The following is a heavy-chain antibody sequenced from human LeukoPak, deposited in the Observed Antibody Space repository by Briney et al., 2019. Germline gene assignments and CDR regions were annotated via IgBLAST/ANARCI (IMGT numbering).Heavy chain of an antibody. CDR1: GYTFTSYG. Sequence: ASVKVSCKASGYTFTSYGISWVRQAPGQGLEWMGWISAYNGNTNYAQKLQGRVTMTTDTSTSTAYMELRSLRSDDTAVYYCARDRWALVSVGVPAAMSLWGQGTLVTVSS. V-gene: IGHV1-18*01. J-gene: IGHJ4*02. CDR3: ARDRWALVSVGVPAAMSL. D-gene: IGHD2-2*01. CDR2: ISAYNGNT.